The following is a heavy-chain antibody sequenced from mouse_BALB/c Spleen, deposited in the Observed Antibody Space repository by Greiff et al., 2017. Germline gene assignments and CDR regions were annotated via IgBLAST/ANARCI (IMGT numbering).Heavy chain of an antibody. CDR2: ISSGGST. J-gene: IGHJ3*01. Sequence: EVQLVESGGGLVKPGGSLKLSCAASGFTFSSYAMSWVRQTPEKRLEWVASISSGGSTYYPDSVKGRFTISRDNARNILYLQMSSLRSEDTAMYYCARGFIYYDYDGFAYWGQGTLVTVSA. CDR3: ARGFIYYDYDGFAY. D-gene: IGHD2-4*01. V-gene: IGHV5-6-5*01. CDR1: GFTFSSYA.